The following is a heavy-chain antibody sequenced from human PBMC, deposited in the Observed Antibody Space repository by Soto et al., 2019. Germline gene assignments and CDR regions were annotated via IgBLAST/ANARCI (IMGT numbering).Heavy chain of an antibody. CDR2: IIPIFGTA. J-gene: IGHJ4*02. D-gene: IGHD5-12*01. Sequence: GASVKVSCKASGGTFSSYAISWVRQAPGQGLEWMGGIIPIFGTANYAQKFQGRVTITADESTSTAYMELSSLRSEDTAVYYCARRGALGSGYDVSELGYYFDYWRQGTLVTVSS. CDR3: ARRGALGSGYDVSELGYYFDY. V-gene: IGHV1-69*13. CDR1: GGTFSSYA.